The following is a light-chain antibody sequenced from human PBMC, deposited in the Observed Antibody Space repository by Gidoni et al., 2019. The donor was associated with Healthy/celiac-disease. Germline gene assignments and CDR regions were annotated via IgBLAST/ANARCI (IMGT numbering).Light chain of an antibody. CDR3: GTWDSSLSAGV. CDR1: SSNIVNNY. V-gene: IGLV1-51*01. J-gene: IGLJ3*02. CDR2: DNN. Sequence: SVLTQPPSVSAAPGQQVTISCSGSSSNIVNNYVSWYQQLPGTAPKLLIYDNNKRPSGIPDRFSGSKSGTSATLGITGLQTGDEADYYCGTWDSSLSAGVFGGGTKLTVL.